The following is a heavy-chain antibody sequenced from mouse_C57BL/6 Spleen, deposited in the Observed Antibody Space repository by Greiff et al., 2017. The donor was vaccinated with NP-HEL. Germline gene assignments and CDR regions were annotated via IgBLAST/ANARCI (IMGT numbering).Heavy chain of an antibody. J-gene: IGHJ4*01. CDR3: ARNSGWLLRGCAMDY. Sequence: QVHVKQSGPGLVQPSQSLSITCTVSGFSLTSYGVHWVRQSPGKGLEWLGVIWSGGSTDYNAAFISRLSISKDNSKSQVFFKMNSLQADDTAIYYCARNSGWLLRGCAMDYWGQGTSVTVSS. V-gene: IGHV2-2*01. CDR1: GFSLTSYG. D-gene: IGHD2-3*01. CDR2: IWSGGST.